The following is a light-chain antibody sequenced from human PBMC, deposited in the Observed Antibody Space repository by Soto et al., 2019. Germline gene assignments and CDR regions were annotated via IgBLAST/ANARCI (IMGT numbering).Light chain of an antibody. V-gene: IGKV1-13*02. J-gene: IGKJ5*01. CDR2: ESS. CDR1: QGISTL. CDR3: QHFKSFTIT. Sequence: ATQLTQSPSSLSASVGDRVTITCRASQGISTLLAWYQQKPGKAPKVLIYESSLLQSGVPSRFSGSGSGTDFTLTISSLQTEDFATYDCQHFKSFTITVGQGTKLAIK.